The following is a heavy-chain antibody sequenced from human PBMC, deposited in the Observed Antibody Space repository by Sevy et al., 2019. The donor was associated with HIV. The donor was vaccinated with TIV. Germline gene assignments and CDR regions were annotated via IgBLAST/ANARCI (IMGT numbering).Heavy chain of an antibody. CDR3: ATDPIIVLLVTDGMDV. CDR2: IKSRPDGGTT. CDR1: GFTFNYAW. J-gene: IGHJ6*02. D-gene: IGHD2-8*01. V-gene: IGHV3-15*01. Sequence: GGSLRLSCAASGFTFNYAWMSWVRQAPGKGLEWVGRIKSRPDGGTTDYAATVKGRFTISRDDSKNTLYLQMNSLKTEDSAVYYCATDPIIVLLVTDGMDVWGQGTTVTVSS.